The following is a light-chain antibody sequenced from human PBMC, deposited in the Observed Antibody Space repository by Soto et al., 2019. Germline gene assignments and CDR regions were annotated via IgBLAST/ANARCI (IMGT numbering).Light chain of an antibody. CDR3: QQSYSTPT. J-gene: IGKJ1*01. CDR2: GAS. CDR1: QSIGTY. V-gene: IGKV1-39*01. Sequence: DIQVTQSPSSLSASDGDRVTITCRASQSIGTYLNWYHQKPGKAPQLLIYGASTLQSGVPSRFSGSGSGTHFTLTINSLQPEDFGTFSCQQSYSTPTFGQGTKVDI.